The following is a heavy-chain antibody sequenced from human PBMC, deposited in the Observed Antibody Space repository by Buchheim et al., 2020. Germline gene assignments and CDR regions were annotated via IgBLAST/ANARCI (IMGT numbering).Heavy chain of an antibody. Sequence: EVQLVESGGGLVHPGGSLRLSCAASGFSLNNHWMSWVRQAPGRGLEWLANINLDGTVKKSVDSVKGRFTISRDNTKNSLYLQMNNLRAEDTAVYYCARDPNCGRNSCYYVHWGQGTL. CDR1: GFSLNNHW. D-gene: IGHD3-22*01. CDR3: ARDPNCGRNSCYYVH. CDR2: INLDGTVK. V-gene: IGHV3-7*01. J-gene: IGHJ4*02.